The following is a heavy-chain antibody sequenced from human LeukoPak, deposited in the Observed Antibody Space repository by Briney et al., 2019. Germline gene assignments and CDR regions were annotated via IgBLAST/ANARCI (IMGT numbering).Heavy chain of an antibody. CDR3: ARHSGYGVSTRAFDI. CDR2: IYYSGST. D-gene: IGHD6-25*01. J-gene: IGHJ3*02. V-gene: IGHV4-39*01. Sequence: SETLSLTCTVSGGSISSSSYYWGWIRQPPGKGLEWIGSIYYSGSTYYNPSLKSRVTISVDTSKNQFSLKLSSVTAADTAVYYCARHSGYGVSTRAFDIWGQGTMVTVSS. CDR1: GGSISSSSYY.